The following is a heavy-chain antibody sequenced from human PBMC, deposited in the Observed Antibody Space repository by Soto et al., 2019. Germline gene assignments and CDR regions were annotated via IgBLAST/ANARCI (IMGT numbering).Heavy chain of an antibody. J-gene: IGHJ4*02. D-gene: IGHD6-19*01. CDR3: ARPKTSSGWYGGSYFDY. Sequence: QVQLVESGGGVVQPGRSLRLSCAASGFTFSSYAMHWVRQAPGKGLERVAVISYDGSNKYYADSVKGRFTISRDNSKNTLYLQMNSLRAEDTAVYYCARPKTSSGWYGGSYFDYWGQGTLVTVSS. CDR1: GFTFSSYA. V-gene: IGHV3-30-3*01. CDR2: ISYDGSNK.